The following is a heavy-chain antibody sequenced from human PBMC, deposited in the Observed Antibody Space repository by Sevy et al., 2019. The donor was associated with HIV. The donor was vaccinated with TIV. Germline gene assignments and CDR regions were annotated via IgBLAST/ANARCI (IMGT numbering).Heavy chain of an antibody. V-gene: IGHV3-74*01. CDR1: GVTIRTYW. D-gene: IGHD1-26*01. CDR2: INTDSQIT. Sequence: GGSLRLSCAASGVTIRTYWMHWVRQVPGKGLMWVSRINTDSQITSFADSVKGRFTISRDNAKNTLYLQMDSLRVEDTAVYFCARGTSGTFGLWGQGTLVTVSS. CDR3: ARGTSGTFGL. J-gene: IGHJ4*02.